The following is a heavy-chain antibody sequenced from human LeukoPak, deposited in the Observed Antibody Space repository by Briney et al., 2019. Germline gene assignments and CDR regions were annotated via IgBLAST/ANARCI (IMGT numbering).Heavy chain of an antibody. CDR3: ARDPPGNCSGGSCYVDNYYYYYGMDV. J-gene: IGHJ6*02. V-gene: IGHV1-69*04. D-gene: IGHD2-15*01. CDR1: GGTFSSYA. Sequence: VASVKVSCKASGGTFSSYAISWVRQAPGQGLEWMGRIIPILGIANYAQKFQGRVTITADKSTSTAYMELSSLRSEDTAVYYCARDPPGNCSGGSCYVDNYYYYYGMDVWGQGTMVTVSS. CDR2: IIPILGIA.